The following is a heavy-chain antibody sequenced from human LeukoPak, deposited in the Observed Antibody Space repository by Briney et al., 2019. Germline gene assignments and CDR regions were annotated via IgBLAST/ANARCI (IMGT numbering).Heavy chain of an antibody. J-gene: IGHJ6*03. CDR2: IYYSGST. CDR3: ARDPYCSSSSCYMDV. V-gene: IGHV4-59*01. CDR1: GGSISSYY. Sequence: SETLSLTCTVSGGSISSYYWSWIRQPPGKGLEWIGYIYYSGSTNYNPSLKSRVTISVDTSKNQFSLKLSSVTAADTAVYYCARDPYCSSSSCYMDVWGKGTTVTVSS. D-gene: IGHD2-2*01.